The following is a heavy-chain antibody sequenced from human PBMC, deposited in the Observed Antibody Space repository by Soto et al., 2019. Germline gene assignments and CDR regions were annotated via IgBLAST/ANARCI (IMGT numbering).Heavy chain of an antibody. CDR2: IYYSGST. CDR1: GGSISSSSYY. D-gene: IGHD3-3*01. V-gene: IGHV4-39*01. CDR3: ASTDLRLYYGMDV. Sequence: SETLSLTCTVSGGSISSSSYYWGWIRQPPGKGLEWIGSIYYSGSTYYNPSLKSRVTISVDTSKNQFSLKLSSVTAADTAVYYCASTDLRLYYGMDVWGQGTTVTVYS. J-gene: IGHJ6*02.